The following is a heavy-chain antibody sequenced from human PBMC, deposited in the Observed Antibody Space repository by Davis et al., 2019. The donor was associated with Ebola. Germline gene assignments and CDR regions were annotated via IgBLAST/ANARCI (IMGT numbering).Heavy chain of an antibody. J-gene: IGHJ4*02. V-gene: IGHV3-64*01. CDR3: ARGYYDSSGYSFDY. CDR2: ISSNGGST. Sequence: PGGSLRLSCAASGVTFSSYAMHWVRQAPGKGLEYVSAISSNGGSTYYANSVKGRFTISRDNSKNTLYLQMGSLRAEEMAVYYCARGYYDSSGYSFDYWGQGTLVTVSS. D-gene: IGHD3-22*01. CDR1: GVTFSSYA.